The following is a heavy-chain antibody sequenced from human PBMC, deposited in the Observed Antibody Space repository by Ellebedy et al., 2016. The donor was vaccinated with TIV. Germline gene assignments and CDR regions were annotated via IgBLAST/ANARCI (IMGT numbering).Heavy chain of an antibody. D-gene: IGHD2-21*02. CDR1: GFTFSHYA. J-gene: IGHJ4*02. CDR3: VKDRGDIIRDFDY. V-gene: IGHV3-64D*06. Sequence: GESLKISCSASGFTFSHYAMHWVRQAPGKGLEYVSAMNNNGGNTYYADSGKGRFTISRDNSKNTLYLQMNSLRPEDTAMYYCVKDRGDIIRDFDYWGQGTLVTVSS. CDR2: MNNNGGNT.